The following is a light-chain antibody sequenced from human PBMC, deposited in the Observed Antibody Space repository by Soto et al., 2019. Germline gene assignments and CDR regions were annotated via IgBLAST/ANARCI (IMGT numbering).Light chain of an antibody. Sequence: EIVLTQSPGTLSLSPGERATLSCRASQSVSSSYLAWYQQKPGQAPRLLIYAASSRATGSPDRFSGSGSGTHFTLTIRTLEPEHFPVYCCLQYGRSPSTFGGGTKVEIK. CDR1: QSVSSSY. CDR2: AAS. CDR3: LQYGRSPST. J-gene: IGKJ4*01. V-gene: IGKV3-20*01.